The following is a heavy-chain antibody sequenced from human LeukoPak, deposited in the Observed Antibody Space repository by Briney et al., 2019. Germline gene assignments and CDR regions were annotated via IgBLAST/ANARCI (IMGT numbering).Heavy chain of an antibody. D-gene: IGHD2-15*01. CDR1: GASISGYY. V-gene: IGHV4-59*01. CDR2: IYYTGNT. J-gene: IGHJ5*02. CDR3: ARGRGGGGTSNNWFDP. Sequence: KPSETLSLTCTVSGASISGYYWSWIRHPPGKGLDFIGYIYYTGNTNYNPSLKSRVTISVDTSKNQFSLKLSAVTAADTAVYYCARGRGGGGTSNNWFDPWGQGTHVIVSS.